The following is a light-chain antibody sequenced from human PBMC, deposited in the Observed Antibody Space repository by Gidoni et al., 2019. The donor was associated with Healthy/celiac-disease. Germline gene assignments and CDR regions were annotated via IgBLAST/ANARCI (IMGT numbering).Light chain of an antibody. V-gene: IGKV1-33*01. Sequence: IQMTQSPSSLSASVGDRVTITCQARQDISNYLNWYQQKPGKAPKLLIYDASNLETGVPSRFSESGSGTDFTFTISSLQPEDIATYYCQQYDDRPPVTFGQGTRVEIK. CDR2: DAS. J-gene: IGKJ5*01. CDR3: QQYDDRPPVT. CDR1: QDISNY.